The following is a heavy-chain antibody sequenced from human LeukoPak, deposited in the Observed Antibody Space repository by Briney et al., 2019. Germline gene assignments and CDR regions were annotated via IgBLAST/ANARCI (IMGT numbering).Heavy chain of an antibody. CDR2: ISSSSTYI. D-gene: IGHD6-19*01. J-gene: IGHJ6*02. CDR3: ARGAKSRAAVAVDYYYYGMDV. V-gene: IGHV3-21*01. CDR1: GFTFSRYS. Sequence: GGSLRLSCAASGFTFSRYSINWVRQAPGKGLEWVSSISSSSTYIYYADSVKGRFTISRDNSKNSVSLQMNSLRAEDTAVCYCARGAKSRAAVAVDYYYYGMDVWGQGTTVTVSS.